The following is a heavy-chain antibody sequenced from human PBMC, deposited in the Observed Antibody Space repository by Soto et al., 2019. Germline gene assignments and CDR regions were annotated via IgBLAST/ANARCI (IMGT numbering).Heavy chain of an antibody. CDR3: ARDQGYSHS. CDR2: IYSGGST. J-gene: IGHJ4*02. Sequence: EVQLVESGGGLVQPGGSLRLSCAASGFTVSSNYMSWVRQAPGKGLEWVAVIYSGGSTYYADSAERRFTISRDNSRNTWYLQMNILRTEETAVYYCARDQGYSHSWGQGTLVTVSS. V-gene: IGHV3-66*01. D-gene: IGHD5-18*01. CDR1: GFTVSSNY.